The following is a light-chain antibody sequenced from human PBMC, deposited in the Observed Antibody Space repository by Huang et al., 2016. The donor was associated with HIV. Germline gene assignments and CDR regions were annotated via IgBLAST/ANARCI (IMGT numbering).Light chain of an antibody. CDR2: LAS. J-gene: IGKJ2*01. V-gene: IGKV2-28*01. CDR1: QSLLHESGHNY. Sequence: DIVMTQSPLSLPVTPGEPASISCRSNQSLLHESGHNYLDWYLQKAGQSPQLLIYLASIRAAGVPDRFTGSGSGTDFALGINKVEAQDVGVYFCMQALQTPYTFGRGTKLEI. CDR3: MQALQTPYT.